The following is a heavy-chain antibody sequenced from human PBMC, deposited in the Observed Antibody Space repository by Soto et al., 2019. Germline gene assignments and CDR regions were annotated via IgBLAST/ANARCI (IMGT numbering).Heavy chain of an antibody. CDR3: AKSVKGYCTNGVCYFGETFDY. CDR1: GFTFSSYA. Sequence: GGSLRLSCAASGFTFSSYAMSWVRQAPGKGLEWVSAISGSGGSTYYADSVKGRFTISRDNSKNTLYLQMNSLRAEDTAVYYCAKSVKGYCTNGVCYFGETFDYWGQGTLVTVSS. J-gene: IGHJ4*02. D-gene: IGHD2-8*01. V-gene: IGHV3-23*01. CDR2: ISGSGGST.